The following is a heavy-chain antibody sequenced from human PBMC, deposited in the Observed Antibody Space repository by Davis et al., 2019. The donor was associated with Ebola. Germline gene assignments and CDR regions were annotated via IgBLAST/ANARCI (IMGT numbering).Heavy chain of an antibody. Sequence: ASVKVSCKASGYTLSAFSVQWVRLAPGKGLEWMGGVDPQDGETVYAEKFQGRVTMTRDTSTSTVYMELSSLRSEDTAVYYCARGRGRFGELIKNWFDPWGQGTLVTVSS. CDR1: GYTLSAFS. J-gene: IGHJ5*02. D-gene: IGHD3-10*01. V-gene: IGHV1-24*01. CDR2: VDPQDGET. CDR3: ARGRGRFGELIKNWFDP.